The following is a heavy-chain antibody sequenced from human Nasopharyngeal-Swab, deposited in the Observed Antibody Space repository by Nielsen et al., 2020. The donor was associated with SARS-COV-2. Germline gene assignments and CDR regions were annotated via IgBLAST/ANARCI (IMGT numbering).Heavy chain of an antibody. CDR2: INHSGST. CDR1: GGSFSGYY. D-gene: IGHD6-19*01. V-gene: IGHV4-34*01. J-gene: IGHJ6*02. Sequence: SEALSLTCAVYGGSFSGYYWSWIRQPPGKGLEWIGEINHSGSTNYNPSLKNRVTISVDTSKNQFSLKLSSVTAADTAVYYCARVGGTPPPWPLYYYYYDMDVWGQGTTVTVSS. CDR3: ARVGGTPPPWPLYYYYYDMDV.